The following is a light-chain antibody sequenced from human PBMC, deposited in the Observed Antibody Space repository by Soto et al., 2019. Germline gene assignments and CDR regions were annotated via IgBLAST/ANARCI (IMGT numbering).Light chain of an antibody. CDR2: DVS. CDR1: SSDVGAYNY. J-gene: IGLJ1*01. Sequence: QSVLTQPASVSGSPGQSITISCTGTSSDVGAYNYVSWYQHHPGNAPKLMIYDVSNRPSGVSNRFSGSKSGNSASLAISGLRSEDEADYYCAAWDDSLSGGVFGTGTKVTVL. V-gene: IGLV2-14*03. CDR3: AAWDDSLSGGV.